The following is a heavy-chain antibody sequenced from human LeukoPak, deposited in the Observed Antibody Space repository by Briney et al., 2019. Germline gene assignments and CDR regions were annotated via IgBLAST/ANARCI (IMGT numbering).Heavy chain of an antibody. Sequence: ASVKVSCKASGYSFTGYYMHWVRQAPGQGLEWMGIINPSGGSTSYAQKFQGRVTMTRDTSTSTVYMELSSLRSEDTAVYYCARDKSEEEYSSSWYALWYYYGMDVWGQGTTVTVSS. V-gene: IGHV1-46*01. CDR1: GYSFTGYY. CDR2: INPSGGST. CDR3: ARDKSEEEYSSSWYALWYYYGMDV. J-gene: IGHJ6*02. D-gene: IGHD6-13*01.